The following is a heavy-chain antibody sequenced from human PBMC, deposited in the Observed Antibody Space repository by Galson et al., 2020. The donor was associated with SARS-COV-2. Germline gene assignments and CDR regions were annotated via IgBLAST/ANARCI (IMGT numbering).Heavy chain of an antibody. V-gene: IGHV4-31*03. CDR1: GGSISSGGYY. CDR2: ISYSGST. D-gene: IGHD2-2*01. Sequence: ETSETLSLTCTVSGGSISSGGYYWSWIRQHPGKGLEWIGYISYSGSTYYNPSLKSRLTISVDTSKNQFSLKLSSVTAADTAVYYCARARCSSTSGYNYYGMDVWGQGTTVTVSS. J-gene: IGHJ6*02. CDR3: ARARCSSTSGYNYYGMDV.